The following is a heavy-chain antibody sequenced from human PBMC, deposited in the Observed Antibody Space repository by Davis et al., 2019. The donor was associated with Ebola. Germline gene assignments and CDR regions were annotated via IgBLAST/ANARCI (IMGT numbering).Heavy chain of an antibody. CDR3: ARRLAVAGTHWYFDL. V-gene: IGHV4-59*01. D-gene: IGHD6-19*01. Sequence: SETLSLTCTVSGVSITSYYWSWVRQPPGKGLEWIGYSHYSGSTNYNPSLKSRVTISVDTSKNQFSLKLSSVTAADTAVYYCARRLAVAGTHWYFDLWGRGTLVTVSS. CDR1: GVSITSYY. CDR2: SHYSGST. J-gene: IGHJ2*01.